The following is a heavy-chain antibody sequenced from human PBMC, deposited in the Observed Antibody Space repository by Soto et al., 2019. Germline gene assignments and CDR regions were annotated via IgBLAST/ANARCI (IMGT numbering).Heavy chain of an antibody. CDR3: AKSSLSLIVVVPAAIAAEGFDP. J-gene: IGHJ5*02. Sequence: GGSLRLSCAASGFTFSSYAMSWVRQAPWKGLEWVSAISGSGGSTYYADSVKGRFTISRDNSKNTLYLQMNSLRAEDTAVYYCAKSSLSLIVVVPAAIAAEGFDPWGQGTLVTVSS. V-gene: IGHV3-23*01. CDR2: ISGSGGST. D-gene: IGHD2-2*01. CDR1: GFTFSSYA.